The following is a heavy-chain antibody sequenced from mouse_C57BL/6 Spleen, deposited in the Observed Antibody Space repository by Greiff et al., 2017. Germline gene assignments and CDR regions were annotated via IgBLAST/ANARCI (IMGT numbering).Heavy chain of an antibody. CDR3: ARVDLDYYGSSHAMDD. J-gene: IGHJ4*01. V-gene: IGHV5-17*01. CDR1: GFTFSDYG. Sequence: EVKLMESGGGLVKPGGSLKLSCAASGFTFSDYGMHWVRQAPEKGLEWVAYISSGSSTIYYADTVKGRFTISRDNAKNTLFLQMTSLRSEDTAMYYCARVDLDYYGSSHAMDDWGQGTSVTVSS. CDR2: ISSGSSTI. D-gene: IGHD1-1*01.